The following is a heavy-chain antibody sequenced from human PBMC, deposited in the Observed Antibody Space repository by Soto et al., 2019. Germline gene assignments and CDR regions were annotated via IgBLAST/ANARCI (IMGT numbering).Heavy chain of an antibody. CDR3: ARDDSGFSGSHYIYYFNY. Sequence: QVQLVQSGAELKKPGASVKVSCKASGNTVPNYAIHWVRQAPGQRLEWMGWINGGNGNTYYSEHFQGRVTFTRDTSAGTVYMHLISLTSEDTTVYYCARDDSGFSGSHYIYYFNYWGQGALVTVSS. D-gene: IGHD1-26*01. V-gene: IGHV1-3*01. CDR1: GNTVPNYA. J-gene: IGHJ4*02. CDR2: INGGNGNT.